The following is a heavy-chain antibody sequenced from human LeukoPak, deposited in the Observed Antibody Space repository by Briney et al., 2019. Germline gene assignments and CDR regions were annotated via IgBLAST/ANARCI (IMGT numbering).Heavy chain of an antibody. CDR2: IYYSGST. V-gene: IGHV4-30-4*07. J-gene: IGHJ4*02. D-gene: IGHD4-23*01. CDR3: ARSDYGGNPVDY. CDR1: GGSISSGGYS. Sequence: SQTLSLTCAVSGGSISSGGYSWSWIRQPPGKGLEWIGYIYYSGSTNYNPSLKSRVTISVDTSKNQFSLKLSSVTAADTAVYYCARSDYGGNPVDYWGQGTLVTVSS.